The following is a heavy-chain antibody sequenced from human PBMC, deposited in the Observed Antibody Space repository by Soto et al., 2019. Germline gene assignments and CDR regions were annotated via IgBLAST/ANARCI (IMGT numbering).Heavy chain of an antibody. CDR1: GFTFSSYA. CDR3: ARPLWRDDYNWGYFDL. D-gene: IGHD4-4*01. J-gene: IGHJ2*01. V-gene: IGHV3-30-3*01. CDR2: ISYDGSNK. Sequence: QVQLVESGGGVVQPGRSLRLSCAASGFTFSSYAMHWVRQAPGKGLEWVAVISYDGSNKYYADSVKGRFTISRYNSKNTLYRQMNSLIAEDTAVYYCARPLWRDDYNWGYFDLWGRGTLVTVSS.